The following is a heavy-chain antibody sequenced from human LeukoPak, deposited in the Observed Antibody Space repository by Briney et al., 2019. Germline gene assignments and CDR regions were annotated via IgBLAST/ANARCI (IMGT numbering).Heavy chain of an antibody. D-gene: IGHD6-13*01. CDR3: ARDPSAFSWLRFDNWFDP. J-gene: IGHJ5*02. CDR1: GFTFSSYA. Sequence: PGGSLRLSCAASGFTFSSYAMHWVRQAPGKGLEWVAVISYDGSNKYYADSVKGRFIISRDNSKNTLYLQMNSLRAEDTAVYYCARDPSAFSWLRFDNWFDPWGQGTLVTVSS. V-gene: IGHV3-30-3*01. CDR2: ISYDGSNK.